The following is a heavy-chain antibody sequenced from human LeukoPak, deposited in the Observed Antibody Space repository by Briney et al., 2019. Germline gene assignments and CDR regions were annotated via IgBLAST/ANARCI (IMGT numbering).Heavy chain of an antibody. CDR3: ARVRHYYDSSGYLSFDY. D-gene: IGHD3-22*01. J-gene: IGHJ4*02. CDR1: GYTFTGYY. Sequence: ASVKVSCKASGYTFTGYYMHWVRQAPGQGLEWMGWINPNSGGTNYAQKFQGRVTMTRDTSISTAYMELSRLGSDDTAVYYCARVRHYYDSSGYLSFDYWGQGTLVTVSS. CDR2: INPNSGGT. V-gene: IGHV1-2*02.